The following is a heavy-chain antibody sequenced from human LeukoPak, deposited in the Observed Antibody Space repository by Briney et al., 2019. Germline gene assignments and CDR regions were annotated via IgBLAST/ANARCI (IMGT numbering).Heavy chain of an antibody. CDR2: INPSAGT. CDR1: GGSISTYY. CDR3: ARAVAGFYFDY. V-gene: IGHV4-4*07. Sequence: TSQTLSLTCTVAGGSISTYYWSWIRQPAGKGLQWIGRINPSAGTNYHPPLKSRVTMSVDTSKNQFSLKLSSVTAADTAVYYCARAVAGFYFDYWGQGTLVTVSS. D-gene: IGHD6-19*01. J-gene: IGHJ4*02.